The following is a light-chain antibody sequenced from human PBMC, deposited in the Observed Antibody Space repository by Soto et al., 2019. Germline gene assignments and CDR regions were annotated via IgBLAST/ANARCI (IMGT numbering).Light chain of an antibody. CDR3: QQYDNLPLT. J-gene: IGKJ4*01. CDR1: QDVSVW. Sequence: DIQMTQSPSSVSASVGDRVTITCRASQDVSVWLAWYQQKPGKAPKLLIYAASNLETGVPSRFSGSGSGTDFTFTISSLQPEDIATYYCQQYDNLPLTFGGGTKVEIK. V-gene: IGKV1-33*01. CDR2: AAS.